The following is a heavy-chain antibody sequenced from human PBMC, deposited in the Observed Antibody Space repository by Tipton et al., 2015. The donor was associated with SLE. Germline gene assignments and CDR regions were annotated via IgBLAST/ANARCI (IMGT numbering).Heavy chain of an antibody. CDR1: GGSISIHY. V-gene: IGHV4-59*08. CDR3: ARHIIKEGGYHYYYMDV. Sequence: TLSLPCTVSGGSISIHYWCWIRQPPGKGLEWVGYISYSGSTNYNPSLKSRVTISIDTSINQFSLKMRSVTAADTAVYYCARHIIKEGGYHYYYMDVWGKGTTVTVSS. CDR2: ISYSGST. J-gene: IGHJ6*03. D-gene: IGHD1-14*01.